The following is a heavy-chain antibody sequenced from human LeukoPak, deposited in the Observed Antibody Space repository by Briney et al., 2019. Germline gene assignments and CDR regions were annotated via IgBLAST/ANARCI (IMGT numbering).Heavy chain of an antibody. CDR1: GGSISSYY. J-gene: IGHJ5*02. D-gene: IGHD3-10*01. CDR2: IYYSGST. V-gene: IGHV4-59*01. CDR3: ARDRGFGEYDP. Sequence: SETLSLTCTVSGGSISSYYWSWIRQPPGKGLEWIGYIYYSGSTIYNPSLKSRVTISVDVSKNQFSLKLSSVTAADTAFYYCARDRGFGEYDPWGQGTLVTVSS.